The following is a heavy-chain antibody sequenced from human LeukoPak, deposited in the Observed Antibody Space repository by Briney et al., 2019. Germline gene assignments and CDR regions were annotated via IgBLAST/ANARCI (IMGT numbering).Heavy chain of an antibody. CDR3: AKDGAIKQQFSNYYGMDV. CDR2: ISYDGSNK. Sequence: QPGRSLRLSCAASGFTFSSYGMHWVRQAPGKGLEWVAVISYDGSNKYYADSVKGRFTISRDNSKNTLYLQMNSLRAEDTAVYYCAKDGAIKQQFSNYYGMDVWGQGTTVTVSS. D-gene: IGHD6-13*01. V-gene: IGHV3-30*18. CDR1: GFTFSSYG. J-gene: IGHJ6*02.